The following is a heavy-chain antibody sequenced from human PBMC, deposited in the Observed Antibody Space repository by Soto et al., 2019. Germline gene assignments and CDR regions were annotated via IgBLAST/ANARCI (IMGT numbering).Heavy chain of an antibody. V-gene: IGHV4-34*01. CDR1: GGSFSGYY. D-gene: IGHD3-3*01. CDR3: ARGKPLYYDFWSGYYQPTRTSDY. CDR2: INHSGST. J-gene: IGHJ4*02. Sequence: SETLSLTCAVYGGSFSGYYWSWIRQPPGKGLEWIGEINHSGSTNYNPSLKSRVTISVDTSKNQFSLKLSSVTAADTAVYYCARGKPLYYDFWSGYYQPTRTSDYWGQGPLVTLSS.